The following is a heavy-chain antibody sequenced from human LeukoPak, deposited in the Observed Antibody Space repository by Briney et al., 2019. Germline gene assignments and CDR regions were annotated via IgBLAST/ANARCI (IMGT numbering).Heavy chain of an antibody. CDR1: GGTFSNYP. J-gene: IGHJ3*02. Sequence: GASVTVSCKASGGTFSNYPITWVRQAPGQGLEWMGIINPSGGSTSYAQKFQGRVTMTRDTSTSTVYMELSSLRSEDTAVYYCAREQGAFDIWGQGTMVTVSS. CDR3: AREQGAFDI. V-gene: IGHV1-46*01. CDR2: INPSGGST.